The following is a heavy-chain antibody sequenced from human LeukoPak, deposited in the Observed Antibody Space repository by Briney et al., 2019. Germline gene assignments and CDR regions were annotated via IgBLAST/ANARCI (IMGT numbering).Heavy chain of an antibody. D-gene: IGHD3-16*01. CDR2: IWYDGSNK. V-gene: IGHV3-33*01. CDR3: ASVSPLTAPYYYYGMDV. Sequence: PGRSLRLSCAASGFTFSSYGMHWVRQAPGKGLEWVAVIWYDGSNKYYADSVKGRFTISRDNSKNTLYLQMNSLRAEDTAVYYCASVSPLTAPYYYYGMDVWGQGTTVTVSS. CDR1: GFTFSSYG. J-gene: IGHJ6*02.